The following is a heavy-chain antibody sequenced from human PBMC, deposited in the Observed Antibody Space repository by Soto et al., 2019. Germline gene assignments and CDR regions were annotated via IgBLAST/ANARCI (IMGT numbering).Heavy chain of an antibody. D-gene: IGHD2-15*01. CDR3: AKAESCSGGSCYKGVYYFDY. V-gene: IGHV3-23*01. CDR2: IRGSGGST. J-gene: IGHJ4*02. Sequence: EVQLLESGGGLVQPGGSLRLSCAASGFTFSSYAMSWVRQAPGKGLEWVSAIRGSGGSTYYADSVKGRFTISRDNSKNTLYLQMNSLRAEDTAVYYCAKAESCSGGSCYKGVYYFDYWGQGTLVTVSS. CDR1: GFTFSSYA.